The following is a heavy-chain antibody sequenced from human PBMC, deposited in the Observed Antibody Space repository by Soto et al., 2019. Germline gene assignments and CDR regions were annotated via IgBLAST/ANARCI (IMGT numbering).Heavy chain of an antibody. CDR3: ARGLIHYDILTGPPPRYYYYGMDV. CDR1: GFPFTGYY. V-gene: IGHV1-2*04. CDR2: INPNSGGT. J-gene: IGHJ6*02. Sequence: ASVKVSCKASGFPFTGYYMHWVRQAPGQGLEWMGWINPNSGGTNYAQKFQGWVTMTRDTSISTAYMELSRLRSDDTAVYYCARGLIHYDILTGPPPRYYYYGMDVWGQGTTVTVSS. D-gene: IGHD3-9*01.